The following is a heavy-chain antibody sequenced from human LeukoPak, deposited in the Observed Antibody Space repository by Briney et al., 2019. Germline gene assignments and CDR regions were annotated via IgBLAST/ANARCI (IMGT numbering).Heavy chain of an antibody. CDR3: ASWYSGSYYVLDY. CDR1: GGTFSSYA. Sequence: SVKDSCKASGGTFSSYAISWVRQAPGQGLEWMGGIIPIFGTANHAQKFQGRVTITTDESTSTAYMELSSLRSEDTAVYYCASWYSGSYYVLDYWGQGTLVTVSS. D-gene: IGHD1-26*01. J-gene: IGHJ4*02. CDR2: IIPIFGTA. V-gene: IGHV1-69*05.